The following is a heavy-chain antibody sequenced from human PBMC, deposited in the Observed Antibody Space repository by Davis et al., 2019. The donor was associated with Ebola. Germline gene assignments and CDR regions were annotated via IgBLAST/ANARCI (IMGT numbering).Heavy chain of an antibody. CDR2: IIP. Sequence: SVKVSCKASGYTFTSYAISWVRQAPGQGLEWMGGIIPQKFQGRVTITADESTSTAYMELSSLRSEDTAVYYCARDKHLMQPFDYWGQGTLVTVSS. V-gene: IGHV1-69*13. CDR1: GYTFTSYA. J-gene: IGHJ4*02. CDR3: ARDKHLMQPFDY. D-gene: IGHD6-13*01.